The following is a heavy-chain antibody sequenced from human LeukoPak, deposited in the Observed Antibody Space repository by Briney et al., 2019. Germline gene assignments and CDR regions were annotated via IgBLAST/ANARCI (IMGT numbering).Heavy chain of an antibody. Sequence: ASVKVSCKASGGTFSSYAISWVRQAPGQGLDWMGWISAYNGNTNYAQKLQGRVTMTTDTSTSTAYMELRSLRSDDTAVYYCARDQGGLYDFWSGYLTPFDYWGQGTLVTVSS. CDR2: ISAYNGNT. V-gene: IGHV1-18*01. D-gene: IGHD3-3*01. CDR3: ARDQGGLYDFWSGYLTPFDY. J-gene: IGHJ4*02. CDR1: GGTFSSYA.